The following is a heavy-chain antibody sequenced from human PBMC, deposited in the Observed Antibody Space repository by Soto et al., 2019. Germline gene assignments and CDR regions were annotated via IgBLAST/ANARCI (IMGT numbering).Heavy chain of an antibody. CDR2: IYYSGST. CDR3: ARMTTEIHSNWFDP. Sequence: PSETLSLTCAVYGGSFSGYYWSWIRQPPGKGLEWIGYIYYSGSTYYNPSLKSRVTISVDTSKNQFSLKLSSVTAADTAVYYCARMTTEIHSNWFDPWGQGTLVTVSS. CDR1: GGSFSGYY. J-gene: IGHJ5*02. V-gene: IGHV4-30-4*01. D-gene: IGHD4-17*01.